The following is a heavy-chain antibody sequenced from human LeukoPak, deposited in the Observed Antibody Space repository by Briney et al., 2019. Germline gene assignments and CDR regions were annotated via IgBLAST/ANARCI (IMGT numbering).Heavy chain of an antibody. CDR2: ISGSGGST. CDR1: GFTFSTSA. Sequence: GGSLRLSCAASGFTFSTSAMTWVRQAPGKGLEWVSGISGSGGSTYYADSVKGRFTISRDNSKNTLYLQMKSLRAEDTAVYYCAKSEDYDTREDYWGQGTLVTVSS. D-gene: IGHD3-22*01. V-gene: IGHV3-23*01. CDR3: AKSEDYDTREDY. J-gene: IGHJ4*02.